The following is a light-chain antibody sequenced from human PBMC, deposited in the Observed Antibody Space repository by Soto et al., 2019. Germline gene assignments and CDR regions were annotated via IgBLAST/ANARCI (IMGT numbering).Light chain of an antibody. CDR3: QQADTFPNT. CDR1: QSISKS. Sequence: DIQMTQCPFSVSEAVGSRVTTTGQASQSISKSLPWYQQKPGKAPNLLIYYASSLQGGVPSRFSGSGFGTDFTLTISSLQPEDFATYYCQQADTFPNTFGQGTRLEIK. J-gene: IGKJ5*01. CDR2: YAS. V-gene: IGKV1D-12*01.